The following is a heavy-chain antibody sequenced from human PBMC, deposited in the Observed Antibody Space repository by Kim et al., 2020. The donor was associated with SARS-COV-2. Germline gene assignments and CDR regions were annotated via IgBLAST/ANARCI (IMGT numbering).Heavy chain of an antibody. V-gene: IGHV3-23*01. CDR3: AKVVAGTSYNYFDY. D-gene: IGHD6-19*01. J-gene: IGHJ4*02. Sequence: ADSVKGRFTISRDNSKNTLYLQMNSLRAEDTAVYYCAKVVAGTSYNYFDYWGQGTLVTVSS.